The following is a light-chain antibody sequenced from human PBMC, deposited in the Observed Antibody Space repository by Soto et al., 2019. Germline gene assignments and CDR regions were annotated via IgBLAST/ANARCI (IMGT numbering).Light chain of an antibody. CDR2: EVS. J-gene: IGLJ3*02. Sequence: QSVLTQPASVSGSPGQSITISCTGTSSGVGGYKFVSWYQQHPGKAPKLMIYEVSNRPSGVSNRFSGSKSGNTASLTISGLQAEDEADYYCSSYTTSSTRVFGGGTKLTVL. V-gene: IGLV2-14*01. CDR3: SSYTTSSTRV. CDR1: SSGVGGYKF.